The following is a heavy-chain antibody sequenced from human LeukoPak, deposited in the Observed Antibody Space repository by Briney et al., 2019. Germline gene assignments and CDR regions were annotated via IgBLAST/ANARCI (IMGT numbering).Heavy chain of an antibody. CDR2: ISSSSSYI. CDR3: ARDKCQLLSAEFDY. V-gene: IGHV3-21*01. CDR1: GFTFSSYN. J-gene: IGHJ4*02. D-gene: IGHD2-2*01. Sequence: GGSLRLSCAASGFTFSSYNMNWVRQAPGKGLEWVSSISSSSSYIYYADSVKGRFTISRDNAKNSLYLQMNSLRAEDTAVYYCARDKCQLLSAEFDYWGQGTLVTVSS.